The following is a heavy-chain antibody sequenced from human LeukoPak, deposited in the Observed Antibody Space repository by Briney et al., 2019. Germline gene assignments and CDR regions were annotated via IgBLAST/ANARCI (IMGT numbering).Heavy chain of an antibody. J-gene: IGHJ4*02. CDR3: AIIAAAGDLDH. Sequence: GGSLRLSCAASGFTFSSYGMHWVRQAPGKGLEWVAAISYDGSNKYYADSVKGRFTISRDNSKNTLYLQMNSLRAEDTAVYYCAIIAAAGDLDHWGQGTLVTVSS. CDR2: ISYDGSNK. CDR1: GFTFSSYG. V-gene: IGHV3-30*03. D-gene: IGHD6-13*01.